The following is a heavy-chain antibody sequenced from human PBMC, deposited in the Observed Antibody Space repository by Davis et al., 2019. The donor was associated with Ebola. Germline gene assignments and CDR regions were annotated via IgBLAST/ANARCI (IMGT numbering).Heavy chain of an antibody. V-gene: IGHV1-18*04. J-gene: IGHJ4*02. Sequence: ASVKVSCKASGYTFTSYYMHWVRQAPGQGLEWMGWISAYNDNTNYAQKLQGRVTMTTDTSTSTAYMELRSLRSDDTAVYYCARDIRTYSSSWCGDYWGQGTLVTVSS. CDR1: GYTFTSYY. CDR2: ISAYNDNT. D-gene: IGHD6-13*01. CDR3: ARDIRTYSSSWCGDY.